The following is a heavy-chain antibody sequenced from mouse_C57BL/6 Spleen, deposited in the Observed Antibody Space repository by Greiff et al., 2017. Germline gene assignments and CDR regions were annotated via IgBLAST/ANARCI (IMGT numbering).Heavy chain of an antibody. V-gene: IGHV1-9*01. D-gene: IGHD2-2*01. CDR3: ARWGGYDVRKVRYYAMDY. CDR2: ILPGSGST. J-gene: IGHJ4*01. Sequence: QVQLQQSGAELMKPGASVKLSCKATGYTFTGYWIEWVKQRPGHGLEWIGEILPGSGSTNYNEKFKGKATFTADTSSNTAYMQLSSLSTEDSAIYYCARWGGYDVRKVRYYAMDYWGQGTSVTVSS. CDR1: GYTFTGYW.